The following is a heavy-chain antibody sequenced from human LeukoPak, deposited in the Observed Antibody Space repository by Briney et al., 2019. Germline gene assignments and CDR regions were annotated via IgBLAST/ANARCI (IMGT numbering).Heavy chain of an antibody. CDR1: GFTFSNYG. Sequence: GGSLRLSCAASGFTFSNYGMHWVRQAPGKGLEWVAVISYDGSNKYYTDSVKGRFTISRDNSKNTLYLQMNSLKAEDTAVYYCAREGIAARDFDYWGQGTLVTVSS. D-gene: IGHD6-6*01. V-gene: IGHV3-30*03. J-gene: IGHJ4*02. CDR2: ISYDGSNK. CDR3: AREGIAARDFDY.